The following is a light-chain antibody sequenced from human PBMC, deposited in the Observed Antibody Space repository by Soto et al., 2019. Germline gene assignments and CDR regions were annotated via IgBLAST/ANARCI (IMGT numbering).Light chain of an antibody. Sequence: IRMTQSPSSLSASVGDRVTITCRANQDISYYLAWYQQKQGKVPKLLIYGASTLQSGVPSRFSGSGSGTDFTLTISSLQPEDIATYYCQKYHSAPRTFGQGTKVDIK. CDR3: QKYHSAPRT. CDR1: QDISYY. V-gene: IGKV1-27*01. CDR2: GAS. J-gene: IGKJ1*01.